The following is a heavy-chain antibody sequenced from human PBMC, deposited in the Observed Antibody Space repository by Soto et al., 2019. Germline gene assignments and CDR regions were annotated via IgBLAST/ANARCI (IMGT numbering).Heavy chain of an antibody. J-gene: IGHJ4*02. CDR2: ISAYNGNT. D-gene: IGHD6-13*01. Sequence: QVQLVQSGAEVKKPGASVKVSCKASGYTFTSYGISWVRQAPGQGLEWMGWISAYNGNTNYAQKLQGRVTMTTDTSTSTAYIELRSLRSDDTAVYYCARSIYEQQLVKPFDYWGQGTLVTVSS. CDR3: ARSIYEQQLVKPFDY. CDR1: GYTFTSYG. V-gene: IGHV1-18*01.